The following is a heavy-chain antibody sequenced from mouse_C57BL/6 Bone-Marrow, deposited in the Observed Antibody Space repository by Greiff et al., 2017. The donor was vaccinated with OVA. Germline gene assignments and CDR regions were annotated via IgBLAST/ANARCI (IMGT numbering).Heavy chain of an antibody. CDR3: ARFADSNYWYFDV. V-gene: IGHV7-3*01. CDR2: IRNKANGYTT. Sequence: EVQLQESGGGLVQPGGSLSLSCAASGFTFTDYYMSWVRQPPGKALEWLGFIRNKANGYTTEYSASVKGRFTISRDNSQSILYLQMNALRAEDSATYYCARFADSNYWYFDVWGTGTTVTVSS. J-gene: IGHJ1*03. CDR1: GFTFTDYY. D-gene: IGHD2-5*01.